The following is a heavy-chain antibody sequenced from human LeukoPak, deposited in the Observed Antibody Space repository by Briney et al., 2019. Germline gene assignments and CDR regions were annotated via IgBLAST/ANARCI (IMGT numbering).Heavy chain of an antibody. CDR3: ARDQMISAAGLDY. CDR2: ISYDGSNK. CDR1: GFTFSSFA. D-gene: IGHD6-13*01. V-gene: IGHV3-30-3*01. J-gene: IGHJ4*02. Sequence: SGRSLRLSCTASGFTFSSFAMRWVRQAPGKGLEWVAVISYDGSNKYFADSVKGRFTISRDNSRNTLYLQMNSLRAEDTAVYYCARDQMISAAGLDYWGQGTLVTASS.